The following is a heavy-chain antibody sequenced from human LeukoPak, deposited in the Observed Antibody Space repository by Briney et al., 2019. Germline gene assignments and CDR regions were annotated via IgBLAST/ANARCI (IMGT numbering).Heavy chain of an antibody. J-gene: IGHJ4*02. CDR1: GYTFSNYG. CDR3: ARGGKRGIAAAGI. CDR2: ISAYNGNT. D-gene: IGHD6-13*01. V-gene: IGHV1-18*01. Sequence: ASVKVSCKASGYTFSNYGISWMRQAPGQGLEWMGWISAYNGNTKYSQKLQGRVTMATDTSTSTAYMELESLTSDDTAVYYCARGGKRGIAAAGIWGQGTLVTVSS.